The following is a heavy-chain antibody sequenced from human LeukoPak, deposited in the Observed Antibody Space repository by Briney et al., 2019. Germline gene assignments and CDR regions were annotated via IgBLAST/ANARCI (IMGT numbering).Heavy chain of an antibody. V-gene: IGHV3-30*18. CDR1: GFTFSSYG. J-gene: IGHJ6*02. CDR3: AKDGGTGYYYGMDV. Sequence: GGSLRLSCAASGFTFSSYGMHWVRQAPGKGLEWVAVISYDGSNKYYADSVKGRFTISRDNSKNTLHLQMNSLRAEDTAVYYCAKDGGTGYYYGMDVWGQGTTVTVSS. CDR2: ISYDGSNK. D-gene: IGHD1/OR15-1a*01.